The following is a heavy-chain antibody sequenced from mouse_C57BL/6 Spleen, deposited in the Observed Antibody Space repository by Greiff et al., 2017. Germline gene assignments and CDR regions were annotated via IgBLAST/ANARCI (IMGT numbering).Heavy chain of an antibody. V-gene: IGHV1-55*01. CDR1: GYTFTSYW. Sequence: QVQLQQPGAELVKPGASVKMSCKASGYTFTSYWITWVQQRPGQGLEWIGDIYPGSGSTNYNEKFKSKATLTVDTSSSTAYMQLSSLTSEDSAVYYCARGGYGSSYGYFDVWGTGTTVTVSS. CDR3: ARGGYGSSYGYFDV. D-gene: IGHD1-1*01. CDR2: IYPGSGST. J-gene: IGHJ1*03.